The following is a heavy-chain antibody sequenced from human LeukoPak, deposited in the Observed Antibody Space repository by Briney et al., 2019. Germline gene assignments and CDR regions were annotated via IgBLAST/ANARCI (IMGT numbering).Heavy chain of an antibody. CDR3: ARLVTIFGVAYYGMDV. CDR2: INHSGST. V-gene: IGHV4-34*01. CDR1: GGSFSGYY. J-gene: IGHJ6*02. D-gene: IGHD3-3*01. Sequence: SETLSLTCAVYGGSFSGYYWSWIRQPPGKGLEWIGEINHSGSTNYNPSPKSRVTISVDTSKNQFSLKLSSVTAADTAVYYCARLVTIFGVAYYGMDVWGQGTTVTVSS.